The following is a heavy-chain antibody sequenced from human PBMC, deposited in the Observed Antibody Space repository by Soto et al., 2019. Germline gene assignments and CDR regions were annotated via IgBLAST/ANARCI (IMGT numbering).Heavy chain of an antibody. V-gene: IGHV1-69*01. Sequence: QVQLVQSGAELKKPGSWVKVSCKASGGTFSSNAISWLRQPPGQGLEWRGGFIPIFGTANYAQKFQGRVTITADESTSTAYMELSSLRSEDTAVYYCARSRRAWNSESYYFDYWGQGTLVTVSS. J-gene: IGHJ4*02. CDR2: FIPIFGTA. D-gene: IGHD1-7*01. CDR3: ARSRRAWNSESYYFDY. CDR1: GGTFSSNA.